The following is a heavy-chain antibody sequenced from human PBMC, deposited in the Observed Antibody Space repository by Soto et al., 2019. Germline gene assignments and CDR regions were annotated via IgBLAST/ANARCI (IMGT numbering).Heavy chain of an antibody. J-gene: IGHJ6*02. V-gene: IGHV3-33*01. Sequence: GVSLRLSCTASGFTFNSYGFNWVRQAPGKGLEWVAVIWYDGNTKYYADSVKGRFTISRDNLRSTVYLQMNSLTAEDTAVYYCARPLVAPVAGPYYYGMDVWGQGTTVTVSS. CDR3: ARPLVAPVAGPYYYGMDV. CDR1: GFTFNSYG. CDR2: IWYDGNTK. D-gene: IGHD6-19*01.